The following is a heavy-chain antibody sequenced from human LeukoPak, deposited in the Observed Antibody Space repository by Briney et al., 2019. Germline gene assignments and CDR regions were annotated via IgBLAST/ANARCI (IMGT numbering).Heavy chain of an antibody. D-gene: IGHD1-20*01. CDR2: INPSGGST. V-gene: IGHV1-46*01. CDR1: GGTFSSYA. J-gene: IGHJ3*02. Sequence: ASVKVSCKASGGTFSSYAISWVRQAPGQGLEWMGIINPSGGSTSYAQKFQGRVTMTRDMSTSTVYMELSSLRSEDTAVYYCAGVNNWTPTRAFDIWGQGTMVTVSS. CDR3: AGVNNWTPTRAFDI.